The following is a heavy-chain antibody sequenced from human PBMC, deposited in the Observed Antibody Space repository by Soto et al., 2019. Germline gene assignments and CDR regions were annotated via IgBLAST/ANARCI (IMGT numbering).Heavy chain of an antibody. D-gene: IGHD3-22*01. V-gene: IGHV3-53*01. J-gene: IGHJ3*02. Sequence: PGGSLRLSCAASGFTVSSNYMSWVRQAPGKGLEWVSVIYSGGSTHYADSVKGRFTVSRDNSKNTLYLQMNSLRAEDTAVYYCAKLRDSRGSNAFDIWGQGTMVTV. CDR2: IYSGGST. CDR1: GFTVSSNY. CDR3: AKLRDSRGSNAFDI.